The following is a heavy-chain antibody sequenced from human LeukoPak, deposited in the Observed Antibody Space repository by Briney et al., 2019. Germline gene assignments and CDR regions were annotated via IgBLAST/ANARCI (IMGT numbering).Heavy chain of an antibody. Sequence: GSLRLSCTASGFTFGDYAMSWIRQPPGKGLEWIGEINHSGSTNYNPSLKSRVTISVDTSKNQFSLKLSSVTAADTAVYYCARVEAYCGGDCYPLPDDAFDIWGQGTMVTVSS. D-gene: IGHD2-21*02. CDR1: GFTFGDYA. CDR3: ARVEAYCGGDCYPLPDDAFDI. J-gene: IGHJ3*02. CDR2: INHSGST. V-gene: IGHV4-34*01.